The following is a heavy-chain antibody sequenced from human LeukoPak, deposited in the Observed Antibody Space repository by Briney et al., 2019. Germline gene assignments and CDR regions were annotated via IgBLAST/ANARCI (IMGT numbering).Heavy chain of an antibody. CDR1: GFSFSDHY. D-gene: IGHD1-7*01. J-gene: IGHJ6*03. CDR3: ARVPGTTFLLSYMDV. Sequence: QPGGSLRLSCAASGFSFSDHYMDWVRQAPGKVLEWVGRTRKNANSYTTEYAASVKGRFTISRDDSKNSLYLQMNSLKTEDTAVYYCARVPGTTFLLSYMDVWGKGTTVTVSS. CDR2: TRKNANSYTT. V-gene: IGHV3-72*01.